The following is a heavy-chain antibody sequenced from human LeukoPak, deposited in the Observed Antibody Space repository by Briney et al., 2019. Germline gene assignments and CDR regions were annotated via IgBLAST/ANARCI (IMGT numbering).Heavy chain of an antibody. V-gene: IGHV3-13*01. D-gene: IGHD6-13*01. Sequence: GGSLRLSCAASGFTFSSYDMHWVRQATGKGLEWVSAIGTAGDTYYPGSVKGRFTISRENARSSLYLQMDNLRAGDTAVYYCASSPSYSSSWYAIDYWGQGTLVTVSS. CDR2: IGTAGDT. CDR3: ASSPSYSSSWYAIDY. J-gene: IGHJ4*02. CDR1: GFTFSSYD.